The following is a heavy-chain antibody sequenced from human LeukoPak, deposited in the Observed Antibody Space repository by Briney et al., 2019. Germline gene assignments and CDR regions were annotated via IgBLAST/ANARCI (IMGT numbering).Heavy chain of an antibody. Sequence: PGGSLRLSCAASGFTFCGYVMNWVRQAPGMGLQWVSYISSSGSTIFYADSVKGRFTISRDNAKESLYLQMNSLRAEDTAVYYCARDLRVGAINFDYWGQGTLVTVSS. CDR3: ARDLRVGAINFDY. J-gene: IGHJ4*02. CDR2: ISSSGSTI. D-gene: IGHD1-26*01. CDR1: GFTFCGYV. V-gene: IGHV3-48*03.